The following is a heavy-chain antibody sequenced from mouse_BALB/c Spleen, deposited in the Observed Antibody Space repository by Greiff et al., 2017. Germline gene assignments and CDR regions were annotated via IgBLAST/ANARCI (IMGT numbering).Heavy chain of an antibody. V-gene: IGHV2-9*02. D-gene: IGHD4-1*02. Sequence: QVQLKESGPGLVAPSQSLSITCTVSGFSLTSYGVHWVRQPPGKGLEWLGVIWAGGSTNYNSALMSRLSISKDNSKSQVFLKMNSLQTDDTAMYYCARDGATGTYFDYRGQGTTLTVSS. CDR1: GFSLTSYG. CDR2: IWAGGST. CDR3: ARDGATGTYFDY. J-gene: IGHJ2*01.